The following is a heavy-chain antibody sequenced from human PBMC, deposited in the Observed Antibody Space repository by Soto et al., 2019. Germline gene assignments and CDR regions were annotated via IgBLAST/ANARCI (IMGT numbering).Heavy chain of an antibody. CDR1: GFTVSNNY. J-gene: IGHJ4*02. D-gene: IGHD3-10*01. Sequence: EVQLVESGGGLIQPGGSLRLSCAVSGFTVSNNYMSWVRQAPGKGLEGVSVIYSGGYTAYGDSVKGRFTISRDNSKNTLYLPRNTRRAKAMAVFYCATQRGGGGYWGQGTLVTVSS. CDR3: ATQRGGGGY. V-gene: IGHV3-53*01. CDR2: IYSGGYT.